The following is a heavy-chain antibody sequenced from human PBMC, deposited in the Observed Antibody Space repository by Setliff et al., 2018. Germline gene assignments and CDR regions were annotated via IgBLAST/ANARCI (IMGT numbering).Heavy chain of an antibody. J-gene: IGHJ3*02. CDR1: GGTFSSYA. CDR3: ARDGDNYYDSSGYYLNHAFDI. Sequence: SVKVSCKASGGTFSSYAISWVRQAPGQGLEWVGGIIPIFGTANYAQKFQGRVTITADESTSTAYMELSSLRSEDTAVYYCARDGDNYYDSSGYYLNHAFDIWGQGTMVTVSS. D-gene: IGHD3-22*01. V-gene: IGHV1-69*13. CDR2: IIPIFGTA.